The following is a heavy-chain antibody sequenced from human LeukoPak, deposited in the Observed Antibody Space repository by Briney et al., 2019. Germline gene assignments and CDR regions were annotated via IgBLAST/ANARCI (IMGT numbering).Heavy chain of an antibody. Sequence: ASVKVSFTASGYTFTSYGISWVRQAPGQGLEWMGWISAYDGNTNYAQKLQGRVTMTTDTSTSTAYMELRSLRSDDTGVYYCARDRYYYDSSGYTIKGVPDYWGQGTLVTVSS. CDR3: ARDRYYYDSSGYTIKGVPDY. D-gene: IGHD3-22*01. J-gene: IGHJ4*02. CDR2: ISAYDGNT. V-gene: IGHV1-18*01. CDR1: GYTFTSYG.